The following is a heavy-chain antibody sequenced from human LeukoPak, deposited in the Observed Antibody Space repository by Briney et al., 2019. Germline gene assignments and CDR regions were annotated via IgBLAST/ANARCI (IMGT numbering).Heavy chain of an antibody. D-gene: IGHD5-24*01. V-gene: IGHV3-13*01. J-gene: IGHJ4*02. Sequence: GGSLRLSCAASGFTFSSYDMHWVRQATGKGLEWVSAIGTAGDTSYPGSVKGRFTISRENAKNSLYLQMNSLRAGDTAVYYCARGRSDGYNFLPYDYWGQGTLVTVSS. CDR1: GFTFSSYD. CDR2: IGTAGDT. CDR3: ARGRSDGYNFLPYDY.